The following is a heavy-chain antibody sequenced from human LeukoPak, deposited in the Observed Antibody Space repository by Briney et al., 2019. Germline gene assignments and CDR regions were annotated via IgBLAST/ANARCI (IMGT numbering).Heavy chain of an antibody. Sequence: GGSLRLSCAASGFSFIGYNMNWVRQTPGKGLEWVSSISSSSSYIYYADSVKGRFTISRDNAKNSLYLQMNSLRDEDTAVYYCARDITMVRGIIGYYYGMDVWGQGTTVTVSS. CDR2: ISSSSSYI. CDR3: ARDITMVRGIIGYYYGMDV. D-gene: IGHD3-10*01. CDR1: GFSFIGYN. V-gene: IGHV3-21*01. J-gene: IGHJ6*02.